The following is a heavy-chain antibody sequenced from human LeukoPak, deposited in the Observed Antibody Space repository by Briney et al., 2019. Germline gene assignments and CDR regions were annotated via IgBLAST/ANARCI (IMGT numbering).Heavy chain of an antibody. J-gene: IGHJ4*02. D-gene: IGHD6-13*01. CDR2: IFPSGGEI. CDR3: ASGDVAAASFDY. V-gene: IGHV3-23*01. CDR1: GFTFSTFA. Sequence: GGSLRLSCAASGFTFSTFAMIWVRQPPGKGLEWVSSIFPSGGEIHYADSVRGRFTISRDNSKSTLSLQMNSLRAEDTAIYYCASGDVAAASFDYWGQGTLVTVSS.